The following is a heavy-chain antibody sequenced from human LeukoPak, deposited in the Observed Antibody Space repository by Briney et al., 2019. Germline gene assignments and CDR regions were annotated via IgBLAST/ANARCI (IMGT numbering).Heavy chain of an antibody. CDR3: AREERYCSGGSCYQYYFDY. CDR1: GYTFTSYG. V-gene: IGHV1-18*01. CDR2: ISAYNGNT. J-gene: IGHJ4*02. Sequence: ASVKVSCKASGYTFTSYGISWVRQAPGQGLEWMGWISAYNGNTNYAQKLQGRVTMTTVTSTSTAYMELRSLRSDDTAVYYCAREERYCSGGSCYQYYFDYWGQGTLVTVSS. D-gene: IGHD2-15*01.